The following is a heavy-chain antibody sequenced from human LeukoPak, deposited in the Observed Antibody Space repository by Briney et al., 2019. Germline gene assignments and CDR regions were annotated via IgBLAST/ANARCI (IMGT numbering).Heavy chain of an antibody. Sequence: GGSLRLSCAASGFTFSSYPLHWVRQAPGKGLEWVTLISYDGSKIYYADSVKGRFTISRDNSKNTLYLQMNSLTAEDTAIYFCARHFDGYKTFDYWGQGTLVTVSS. V-gene: IGHV3-30-3*01. CDR3: ARHFDGYKTFDY. J-gene: IGHJ4*02. CDR2: ISYDGSKI. CDR1: GFTFSSYP. D-gene: IGHD5-24*01.